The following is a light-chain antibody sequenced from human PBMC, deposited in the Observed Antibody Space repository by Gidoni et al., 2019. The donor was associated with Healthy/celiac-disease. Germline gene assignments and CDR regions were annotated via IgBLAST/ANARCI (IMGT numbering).Light chain of an antibody. Sequence: DIQMTQSPSSLSASVGDRVTITCRASQSISNYLNWYQQKPGKAPTLLIYAASSLQSGVPSRFSGSGSGTDFTLTISSLQPEDFATYYCQQSYSTPLAFGPGTKVDIK. V-gene: IGKV1-39*01. CDR3: QQSYSTPLA. CDR1: QSISNY. J-gene: IGKJ3*01. CDR2: AAS.